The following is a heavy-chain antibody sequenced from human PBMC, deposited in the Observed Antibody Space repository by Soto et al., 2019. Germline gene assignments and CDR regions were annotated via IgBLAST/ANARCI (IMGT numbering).Heavy chain of an antibody. CDR2: ISSSSSYI. Sequence: NPGGSLRLSCAASGFTFSSYTMNWVRQAPGRGLEWVSSISSSSSYIYYADSVKGRFTISRDNAKNSLYLQMNSLRAEDTAVYYCARSGRYYHYGMDVWGQGTTVTVSS. V-gene: IGHV3-21*04. D-gene: IGHD3-10*01. J-gene: IGHJ6*02. CDR1: GFTFSSYT. CDR3: ARSGRYYHYGMDV.